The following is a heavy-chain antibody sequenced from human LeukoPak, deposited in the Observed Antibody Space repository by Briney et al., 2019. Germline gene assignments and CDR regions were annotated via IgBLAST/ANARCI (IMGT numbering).Heavy chain of an antibody. CDR2: IYPGGGST. CDR3: ARDNDFDY. V-gene: IGHV1-46*01. CDR1: GYTFTSYY. Sequence: GASVKVSCKASGYTFTSYYIHWVRQAPGQGLEWMGIIYPGGGSTSYARKFQGRVTMTRDMSTSTVYMELSSLRSEDTAVYYCARDNDFDYWGQGTLVTVSS. J-gene: IGHJ4*02. D-gene: IGHD2-8*01.